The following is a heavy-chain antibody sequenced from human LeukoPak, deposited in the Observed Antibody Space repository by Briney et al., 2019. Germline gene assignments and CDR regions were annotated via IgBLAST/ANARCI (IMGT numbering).Heavy chain of an antibody. CDR1: DGSISSGDYF. CDR3: ATAEWEYFYFDS. J-gene: IGHJ4*02. D-gene: IGHD1-26*01. Sequence: SQTLSLTCTVSDGSISSGDYFWSWIRQHPGKGLEWIGYIYYSGSTYYNPSLKSRVTISVDTSKNQFSLRMRNVTAADTAVYFCATAEWEYFYFDSWGQGALVAVSS. V-gene: IGHV4-31*03. CDR2: IYYSGST.